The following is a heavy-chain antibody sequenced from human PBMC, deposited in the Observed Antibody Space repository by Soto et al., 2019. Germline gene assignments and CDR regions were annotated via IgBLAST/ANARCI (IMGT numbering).Heavy chain of an antibody. V-gene: IGHV3-23*01. CDR3: AKPDQNSSSWYKFDY. CDR1: GFTFSIFA. Sequence: GGSLRLSCAASGFTFSIFAMSWVRQAPGKGLEWVSTIGNSGGSTYYADSVKGRFTISRDNSRNTLYLQMNSLRAEDTAVYYCAKPDQNSSSWYKFDYWGQGTLVTVSS. J-gene: IGHJ4*02. CDR2: IGNSGGST. D-gene: IGHD6-13*01.